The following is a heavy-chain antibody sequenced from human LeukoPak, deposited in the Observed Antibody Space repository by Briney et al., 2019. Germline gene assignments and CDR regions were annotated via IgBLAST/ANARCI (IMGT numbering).Heavy chain of an antibody. D-gene: IGHD1-26*01. Sequence: GGSLRLSCAASGFIFSTYAMSWVRQAPGKGLEWVSAITGSGDSTYYADSVKGRFTISRDNSKNTLSLQMNSLRAEDTAVYYCAKENPVGGTNYFDYWGQGTLVTIPS. V-gene: IGHV3-23*01. J-gene: IGHJ4*02. CDR2: ITGSGDST. CDR1: GFIFSTYA. CDR3: AKENPVGGTNYFDY.